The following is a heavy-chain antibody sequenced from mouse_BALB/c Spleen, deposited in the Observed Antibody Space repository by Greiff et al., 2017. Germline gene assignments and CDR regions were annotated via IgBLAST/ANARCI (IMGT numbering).Heavy chain of an antibody. CDR1: GFTFSSYA. Sequence: EVKLMESGGGLVKPGGSLKLSCAASGFTFSSYAMSWVRQSPEKRLEWVAEISSGGSYTYYPDTVTGRFTISRDNAKNTLYLEMSSLRSEDTAMYYCARGNYRYDSAWFAYWGQGTLVTVSA. CDR2: ISSGGSYT. J-gene: IGHJ3*01. CDR3: ARGNYRYDSAWFAY. V-gene: IGHV5-9-4*01. D-gene: IGHD2-14*01.